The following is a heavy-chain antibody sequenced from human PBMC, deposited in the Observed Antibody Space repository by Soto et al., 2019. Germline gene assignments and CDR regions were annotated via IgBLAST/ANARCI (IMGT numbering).Heavy chain of an antibody. CDR3: ARSGSRDAIQFFDY. D-gene: IGHD3-22*01. CDR1: GFTFSSYW. CDR2: IKQDGSEK. J-gene: IGHJ4*02. Sequence: GGSLRLSCAASGFTFSSYWMSWVRQAPGKGLEWVANIKQDGSEKYYVDSVKGRFTISRDNSKNSLYLQMNSLRAEDTAVYYCARSGSRDAIQFFDYWGQGTLVTVSS. V-gene: IGHV3-7*01.